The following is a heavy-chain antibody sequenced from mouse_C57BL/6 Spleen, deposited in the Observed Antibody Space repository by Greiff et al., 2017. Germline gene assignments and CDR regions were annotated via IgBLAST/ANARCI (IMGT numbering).Heavy chain of an antibody. D-gene: IGHD2-4*01. Sequence: QVQLQQSGAELMKPGASVKLSCKATGYTFTGYWLEWVKQRPGHGLEWIGEILPGSGSTNYNEKFKGKATFTADTSSNTAYMQLSSLTTEDSAIYYCARRGIYYDYDGDAMDYWGQGTSVTVSS. CDR1: GYTFTGYW. CDR2: ILPGSGST. V-gene: IGHV1-9*01. CDR3: ARRGIYYDYDGDAMDY. J-gene: IGHJ4*01.